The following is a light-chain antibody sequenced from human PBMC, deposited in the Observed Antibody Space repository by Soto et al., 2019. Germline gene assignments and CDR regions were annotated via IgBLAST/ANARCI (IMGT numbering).Light chain of an antibody. J-gene: IGKJ5*01. CDR2: DAS. CDR3: QQYDILPIT. CDR1: QDINIY. Sequence: IQMTQSPSSLFSSLGYIFTITCQATQDINIYLNWCQQKPGKAPNLLIYDASNLEIGVPSRFSGSGSGTHFTFTISSLQTEDIGTYYCQQYDILPITFGRGTRLEIK. V-gene: IGKV1-33*01.